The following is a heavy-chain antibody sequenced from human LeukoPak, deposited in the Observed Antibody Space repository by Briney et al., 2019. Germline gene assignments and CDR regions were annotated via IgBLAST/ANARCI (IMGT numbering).Heavy chain of an antibody. CDR2: FDPEVGEA. Sequence: ASVKVSCKVSGYTLTELSMHWVRQAPGKGLEWMGGFDPEVGEAIYAQKFQGRVTMTEDTSTDTAYMGLSSLRSEDTAVYYCATSPLTAPEPRRHADNWFDPWGQGTLVTVSS. J-gene: IGHJ5*02. D-gene: IGHD1-14*01. CDR1: GYTLTELS. V-gene: IGHV1-24*01. CDR3: ATSPLTAPEPRRHADNWFDP.